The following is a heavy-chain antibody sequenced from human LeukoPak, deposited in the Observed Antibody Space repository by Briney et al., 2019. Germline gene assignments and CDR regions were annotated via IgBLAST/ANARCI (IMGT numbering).Heavy chain of an antibody. J-gene: IGHJ4*02. V-gene: IGHV4-4*07. CDR3: ARTNWNYPQLDY. CDR2: VYSSGST. D-gene: IGHD1-7*01. Sequence: SETLSLTCSVSGGSISFLYWTWIRQPAGKGLEWIGRVYSSGSTNYSPSLKSRVTISVDTSKNQFSLKLSSVTAADTAVYYCARTNWNYPQLDYWGQGTLVTVSS. CDR1: GGSISFLY.